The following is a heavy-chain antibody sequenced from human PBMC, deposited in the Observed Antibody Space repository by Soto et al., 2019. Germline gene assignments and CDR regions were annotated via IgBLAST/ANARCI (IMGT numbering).Heavy chain of an antibody. V-gene: IGHV4-59*08. CDR3: ARQGNGNYYYYYMDV. D-gene: IGHD1-1*01. CDR1: GGSISRYY. CDR2: IYYSGST. Sequence: SETLSLTCTVSGGSISRYYWSWIRQPPGKGLEWIGYIYYSGSTNYNPSLKSRVTISVDTSKNQFSLKLNSVTAADTAVYYCARQGNGNYYYYYMDVWGKGTTVTVSS. J-gene: IGHJ6*03.